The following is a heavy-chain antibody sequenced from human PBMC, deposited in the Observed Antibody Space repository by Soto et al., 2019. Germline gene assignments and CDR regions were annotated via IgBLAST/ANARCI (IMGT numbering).Heavy chain of an antibody. J-gene: IGHJ4*02. CDR2: ISAYNGNT. Sequence: QVKVVQSGTEVKKPGASMKVFCKASCYSFATPGISRGRKAPRQRLWWMGWISAYNGNTNYDQKLQDRIIMTTDTSTSTAYLELRSLRSDDTAVYYCARAGQYYDSSGYADWGQGTLVTVSS. V-gene: IGHV1-18*01. CDR3: ARAGQYYDSSGYAD. D-gene: IGHD3-22*01. CDR1: CYSFATPG.